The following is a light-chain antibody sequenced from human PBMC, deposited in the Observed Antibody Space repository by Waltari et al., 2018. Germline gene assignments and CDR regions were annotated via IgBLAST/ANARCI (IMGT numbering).Light chain of an antibody. CDR3: QQYNSYPWT. CDR2: KAS. CDR1: QSISSW. V-gene: IGKV1-5*03. J-gene: IGKJ1*01. Sequence: TCLASQSISSWLAWYQQKPGKAPKLLIYKASSLESGVPSRFSGSGSGTEFTLTISSLQPDDFATYYCQQYNSYPWTFGQGTKVEIK.